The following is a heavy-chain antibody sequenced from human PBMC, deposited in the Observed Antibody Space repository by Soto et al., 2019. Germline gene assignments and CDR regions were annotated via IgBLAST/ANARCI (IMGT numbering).Heavy chain of an antibody. V-gene: IGHV1-2*02. D-gene: IGHD3-16*01. CDR2: INPNSGDT. CDR3: ARDRDTSDQTRYAWFDS. Sequence: EASVKGSCKASWYTFTGYYIYWVRQAPEQGLEWMGWINPNSGDTHYAQKFQGRVTLTRDTSISTAYMELSRLRSDDTAVYYCARDRDTSDQTRYAWFDSWGQGTLVTVSS. J-gene: IGHJ5*01. CDR1: WYTFTGYY.